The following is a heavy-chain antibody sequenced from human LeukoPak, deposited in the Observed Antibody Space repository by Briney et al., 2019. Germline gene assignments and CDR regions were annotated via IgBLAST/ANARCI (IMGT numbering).Heavy chain of an antibody. CDR3: ASPHQVRGLTVFDS. V-gene: IGHV4-34*01. D-gene: IGHD3-10*01. Sequence: PSETLSLTCAVYGGSFSDYYWSWIRQPPGKGLEWIGEINHSGSTYYKPSLKSRVTISVDTSKNQFSLKVTSVTAADTAVYYCASPHQVRGLTVFDSWGQGTLVTVSS. CDR1: GGSFSDYY. J-gene: IGHJ4*02. CDR2: INHSGST.